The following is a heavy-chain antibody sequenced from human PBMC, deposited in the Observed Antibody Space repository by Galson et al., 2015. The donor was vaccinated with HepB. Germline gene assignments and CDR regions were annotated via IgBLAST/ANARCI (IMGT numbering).Heavy chain of an antibody. CDR2: IYYSGST. CDR1: GGSISSSSYY. CDR3: ARLRGNCYDSSTYPNFFDY. Sequence: SETLSLTCTVSGGSISSSSYYWGWIRQPPGKGLEWIGNIYYSGSTYYNPSLKSRVTISVDTSKNQFSLKLSSVTAADTAVYYCARLRGNCYDSSTYPNFFDYWGQGTLITVSS. V-gene: IGHV4-39*01. J-gene: IGHJ4*02. D-gene: IGHD3-22*01.